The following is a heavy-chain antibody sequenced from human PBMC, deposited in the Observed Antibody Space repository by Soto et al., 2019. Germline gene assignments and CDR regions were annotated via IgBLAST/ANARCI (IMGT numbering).Heavy chain of an antibody. Sequence: SVKVSCKASGGTFSSYAISWVRQAPGQGLEWMGGIIPIFGTANYAQKFQGRVTITADESTSTAYMELSSLRSEDTVVYYCASPGYSSGWYYFDYWGQGTLVTVSS. D-gene: IGHD6-19*01. J-gene: IGHJ4*02. V-gene: IGHV1-69*13. CDR3: ASPGYSSGWYYFDY. CDR1: GGTFSSYA. CDR2: IIPIFGTA.